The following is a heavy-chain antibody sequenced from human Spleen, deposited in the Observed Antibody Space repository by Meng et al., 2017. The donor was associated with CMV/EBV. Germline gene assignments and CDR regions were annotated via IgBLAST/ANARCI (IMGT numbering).Heavy chain of an antibody. Sequence: GESLKISCAASGFTFSSYAMHWVRQAPGKGLEWVAVIPYDGSNRYYADSVKGRFIISRDNSKNTLYLQMDSLRPEDAAVYYCARDPHHYGDYTLGYYFESWGQGTLVTVSS. CDR2: IPYDGSNR. CDR1: GFTFSSYA. V-gene: IGHV3-30-3*01. D-gene: IGHD4-17*01. CDR3: ARDPHHYGDYTLGYYFES. J-gene: IGHJ4*02.